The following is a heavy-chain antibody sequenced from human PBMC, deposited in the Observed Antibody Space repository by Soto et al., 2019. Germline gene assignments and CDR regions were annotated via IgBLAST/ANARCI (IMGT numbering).Heavy chain of an antibody. V-gene: IGHV3-30-3*01. J-gene: IGHJ4*02. Sequence: QVQLVESGGGVVQPGRSLRLSCAPSGFTFSSYAMHWVRQAPGKGLEWVAVISYDGSNKYYADSVKGRFTIPRDNSRNTRDLQVNSLRAEDTAVYYCARESSGLAVAGPFDYWGQGTLVTVSS. CDR3: ARESSGLAVAGPFDY. CDR2: ISYDGSNK. D-gene: IGHD6-19*01. CDR1: GFTFSSYA.